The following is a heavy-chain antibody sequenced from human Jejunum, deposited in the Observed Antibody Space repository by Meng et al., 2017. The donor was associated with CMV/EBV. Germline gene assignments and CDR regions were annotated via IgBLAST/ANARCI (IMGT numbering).Heavy chain of an antibody. CDR2: INQDGHEK. V-gene: IGHV3-7*01. D-gene: IGHD5-18*01. J-gene: IGHJ6*02. CDR1: GFTFTTYW. Sequence: GFTFTTYWMAWVRQAPGKGLEWVANINQDGHEKYYLDSVQGRFAVSRDNPKNSLYLDMNSLGAEDTAIYYCARISKYSYGVYGMDVWGQGTTVTVSS. CDR3: ARISKYSYGVYGMDV.